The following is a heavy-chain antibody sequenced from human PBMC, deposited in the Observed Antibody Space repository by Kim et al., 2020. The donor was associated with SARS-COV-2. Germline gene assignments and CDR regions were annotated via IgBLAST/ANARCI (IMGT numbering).Heavy chain of an antibody. CDR2: INWNGGST. CDR3: ARRIGYYDSSGYQEIYYFDY. V-gene: IGHV3-20*01. Sequence: GGSLRLSCAASGFTFDDYGMSWVRQAPGKGLEWVSGINWNGGSTGYADSVKGRFTISRDNAKNSLYLQMNSLRAEDTALYHCARRIGYYDSSGYQEIYYFDYWGQGTLGTVSS. J-gene: IGHJ4*02. CDR1: GFTFDDYG. D-gene: IGHD3-22*01.